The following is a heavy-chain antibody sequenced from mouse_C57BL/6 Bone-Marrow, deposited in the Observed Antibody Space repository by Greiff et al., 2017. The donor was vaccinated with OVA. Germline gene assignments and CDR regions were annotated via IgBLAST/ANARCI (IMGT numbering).Heavy chain of an antibody. D-gene: IGHD2-4*01. V-gene: IGHV5-9*01. CDR2: ISGGGGNT. CDR1: GFTFSSYT. J-gene: IGHJ2*01. Sequence: EVHLVESGGGLVKPGGSLKLSCAASGFTFSSYTMSWVRQTPEKRLERVATISGGGGNTYYPDSVKGRFTISRDNAKNTLYLQMSSLRSEDTALYYCATRLRRYFDYWGQGTTLTVSS. CDR3: ATRLRRYFDY.